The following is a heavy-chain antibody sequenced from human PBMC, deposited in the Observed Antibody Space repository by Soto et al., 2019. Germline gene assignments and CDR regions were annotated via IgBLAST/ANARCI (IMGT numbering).Heavy chain of an antibody. CDR1: GYSFTAYG. CDR2: ISCYNGKT. Sequence: QVQVVQSGDEVKETGASVRVSCKTSGYSFTAYGISWVRQAPGQGLEWMGWISCYNGKTKYAQKVQGRVTMTTDKSKSTAYMEVRSLRSDDTAIYYCARDAPPPELRFLEWHNYDYNGMDVWGQGTTVTVSS. V-gene: IGHV1-18*01. CDR3: ARDAPPPELRFLEWHNYDYNGMDV. D-gene: IGHD3-3*01. J-gene: IGHJ6*02.